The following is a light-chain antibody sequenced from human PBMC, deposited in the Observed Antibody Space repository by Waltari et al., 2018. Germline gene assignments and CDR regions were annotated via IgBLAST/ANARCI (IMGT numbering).Light chain of an antibody. CDR1: ASNIGNNV. CDR3: AAWDDSLNGRWV. Sequence: QSVLTQPPSASGTPGQGVTISCSGGASNIGNNVVNWYQQVPGKAPKLLIYRSGRRPAGGPDRFSGSKSGTSASLAISGLQSEDEADYYCAAWDDSLNGRWVFGGGTKVTVL. J-gene: IGLJ3*02. V-gene: IGLV1-44*01. CDR2: RSG.